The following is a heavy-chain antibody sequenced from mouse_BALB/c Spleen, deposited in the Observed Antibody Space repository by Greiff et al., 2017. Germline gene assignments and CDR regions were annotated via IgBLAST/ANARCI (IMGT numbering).Heavy chain of an antibody. V-gene: IGHV2-6-7*01. Sequence: QVQLKESGPGLVAPSQSLSITCTVSGFSLTGYGVNWVRQPPGKGLEWLGMIWGDGSTDYNSALKSRLSISKDNSKSQVFLKMNSLQTDDTARYYCARDSIYYDYDEGGLYAMDYWGQGTSVTVSS. D-gene: IGHD2-4*01. CDR2: IWGDGST. CDR3: ARDSIYYDYDEGGLYAMDY. CDR1: GFSLTGYG. J-gene: IGHJ4*01.